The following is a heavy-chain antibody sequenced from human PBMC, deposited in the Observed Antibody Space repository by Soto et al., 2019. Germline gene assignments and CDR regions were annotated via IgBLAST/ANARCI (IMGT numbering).Heavy chain of an antibody. Sequence: EVQLVESGGGLVQPGGSLRLSCAASGFSVSNRWMHWVRQAPGKGLVWVSRIDNDGRDPTYADSVKGRFTVYRDNAKNTLYLQMNSLRVEDTAVYYCARDRAYGMDVWGQGTTVTVSS. CDR2: IDNDGRDP. CDR3: ARDRAYGMDV. CDR1: GFSVSNRW. J-gene: IGHJ6*02. V-gene: IGHV3-74*03.